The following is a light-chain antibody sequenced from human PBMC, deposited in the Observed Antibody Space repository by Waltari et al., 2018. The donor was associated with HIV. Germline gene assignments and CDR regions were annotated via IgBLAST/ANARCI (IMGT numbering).Light chain of an antibody. J-gene: IGLJ1*01. CDR3: AAWEDSLNGPNYV. CDR1: SSHIGRKP. CDR2: SNN. V-gene: IGLV1-44*01. Sequence: QSVLTLPPSASGAPGQSVIISCSGSSSHIGRKPVHWYRQLPGTAPKLLIYSNNQRPSGVPGRFSGSKSGTSASLAISGLQSGDEADYYCAAWEDSLNGPNYVFGSGTTVTVL.